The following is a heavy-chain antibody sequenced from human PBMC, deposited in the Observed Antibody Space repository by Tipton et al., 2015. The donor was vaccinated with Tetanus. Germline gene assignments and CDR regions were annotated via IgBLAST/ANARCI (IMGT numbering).Heavy chain of an antibody. CDR3: ARTSGYLYSNH. J-gene: IGHJ1*01. CDR2: ICYSGST. D-gene: IGHD3-3*01. CDR1: GGSISSGVYY. Sequence: TLSLTCTVSGGSISSGVYYWGWLRQDPGKGLEWIGYICYSGSTYYNPSLKSRVTISVDTSKNQFSLKLSSVTAADTAVYYCARTSGYLYSNHWGQGTLVTVSS. V-gene: IGHV4-30-4*08.